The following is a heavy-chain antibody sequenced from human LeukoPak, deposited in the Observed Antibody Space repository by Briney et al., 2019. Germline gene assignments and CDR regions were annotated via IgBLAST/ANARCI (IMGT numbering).Heavy chain of an antibody. CDR2: ISNNGGYT. V-gene: IGHV3-23*01. CDR3: AKQLGYCSDGSCYFPY. J-gene: IGHJ4*02. Sequence: GGSLRLSCAASGFTFSSYAMRWVRQAPGKGLEWVSAISNNGGYTYYADSVQGRFTISRDNSKSTLCLQMNSLRAEDTAVYYCAKQLGYCSDGSCYFPYWGQGTLVTVSS. CDR1: GFTFSSYA. D-gene: IGHD2-15*01.